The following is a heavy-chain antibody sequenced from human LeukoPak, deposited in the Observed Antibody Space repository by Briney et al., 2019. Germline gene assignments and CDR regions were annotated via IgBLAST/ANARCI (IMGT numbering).Heavy chain of an antibody. J-gene: IGHJ4*02. CDR3: AKDLGDYGSNSDLNY. Sequence: GGSLRLSCVASGFTFTNFAMTWVRQPPGKGLEWVSSITGSSGTTYDADSVRGRFTISRDVSKNTLYLQMNSLRVEDTAVYYCAKDLGDYGSNSDLNYWGQGTLVTVSS. CDR2: ITGSSGTT. V-gene: IGHV3-23*01. D-gene: IGHD4-23*01. CDR1: GFTFTNFA.